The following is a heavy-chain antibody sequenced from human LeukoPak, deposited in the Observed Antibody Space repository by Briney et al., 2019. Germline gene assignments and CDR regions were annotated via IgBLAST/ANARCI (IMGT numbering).Heavy chain of an antibody. Sequence: GASVKVSCKASGYTFTNYYMHWVRQAPGQGLEWMGIVNLNDGSTTYAQKFQGRVTMTRDTSTSTVYMELSSLRSEDTAVYYCARGRYCSSTSCYGNWFDPWGQGTLVTVSS. J-gene: IGHJ5*02. V-gene: IGHV1-46*01. CDR2: VNLNDGST. CDR3: ARGRYCSSTSCYGNWFDP. CDR1: GYTFTNYY. D-gene: IGHD2-2*01.